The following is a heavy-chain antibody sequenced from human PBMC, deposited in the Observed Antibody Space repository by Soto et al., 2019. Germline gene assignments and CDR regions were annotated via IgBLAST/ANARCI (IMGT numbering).Heavy chain of an antibody. V-gene: IGHV4-30-2*01. D-gene: IGHD3-22*01. Sequence: QLQLQESGSGLVKPSQTMSLTCAVSGGSISSGGYSWSWIRQPPGKGLEWIGYIYHSGSTYYNPSIKSRVTSSVDRSKNQFSLKLSYVTAADTAVYYCDSYDSSGPFDYWGQGTLVTVAS. CDR2: IYHSGST. CDR3: DSYDSSGPFDY. J-gene: IGHJ4*02. CDR1: GGSISSGGYS.